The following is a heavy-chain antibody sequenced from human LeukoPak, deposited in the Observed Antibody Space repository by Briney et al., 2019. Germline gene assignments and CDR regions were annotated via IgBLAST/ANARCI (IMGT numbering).Heavy chain of an antibody. V-gene: IGHV3-21*01. Sequence: GGSLGLSCAASGFTFRKFAMSWVRQAPGKGLEWVSSISSSSSYIYYADSVKGRFTISRDNAKNSLYLQMNSLRAEDTAVYYCARERRRLGYWGQGTLVTVSS. CDR3: ARERRRLGY. J-gene: IGHJ4*02. CDR1: GFTFRKFA. CDR2: ISSSSSYI. D-gene: IGHD3-16*01.